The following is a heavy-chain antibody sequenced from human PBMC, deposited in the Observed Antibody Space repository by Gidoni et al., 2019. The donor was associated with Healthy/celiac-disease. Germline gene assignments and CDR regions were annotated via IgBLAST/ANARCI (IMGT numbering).Heavy chain of an antibody. CDR2: VYHSGSP. D-gene: IGHD5-18*01. CDR1: GGSISNSNW. Sequence: QVQLQESGPGLVKPSGPLPPTCAGSGGSISNSNWWSWVRQPAGKGLEWIGEVYHSGSPNYNPSLKSRVTISVDKSNNQFSLTLSSVTAADPAVYYCASRSSDTAMVSGLGREDYWGQGTLVTVSS. V-gene: IGHV4-4*02. J-gene: IGHJ4*02. CDR3: ASRSSDTAMVSGLGREDY.